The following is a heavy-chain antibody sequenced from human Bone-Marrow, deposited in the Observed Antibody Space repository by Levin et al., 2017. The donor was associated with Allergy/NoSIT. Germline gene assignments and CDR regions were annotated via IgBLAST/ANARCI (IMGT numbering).Heavy chain of an antibody. Sequence: LSLTCAASGFTFSSYSMNWVRQAPGKGLEWISYISSSSGTIYFADSVKGRFTISRDNAKNSLYLQMNSLRAEDTAVYYCASKPGYSYGLDYWGQGTLVTVSS. CDR2: ISSSSGTI. V-gene: IGHV3-48*04. J-gene: IGHJ4*02. D-gene: IGHD5-18*01. CDR3: ASKPGYSYGLDY. CDR1: GFTFSSYS.